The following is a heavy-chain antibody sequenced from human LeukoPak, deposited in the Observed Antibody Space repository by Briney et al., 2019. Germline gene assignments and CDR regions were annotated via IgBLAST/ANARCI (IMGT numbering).Heavy chain of an antibody. Sequence: GESLKISCKGSGYSFSNYWIAWVRQMPGKRLEWMGIIYPGDSDTRYSPSFQGQVTISADRSISTASLQWSSLKASDTAMYYCARRSGSFQGDYNFDFWGQGTLVTVSS. CDR2: IYPGDSDT. D-gene: IGHD1-26*01. V-gene: IGHV5-51*01. J-gene: IGHJ4*02. CDR3: ARRSGSFQGDYNFDF. CDR1: GYSFSNYW.